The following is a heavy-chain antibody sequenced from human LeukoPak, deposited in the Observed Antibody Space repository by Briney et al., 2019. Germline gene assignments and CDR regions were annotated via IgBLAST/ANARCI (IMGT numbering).Heavy chain of an antibody. Sequence: GGSLRLSCAASGFTFSNAWMSWVRQAPGKGLEWVANIKQDGSEKYYVDSVKGRFTISRDNAKNSLYLQMNSLRAEDTAVYYCARVWSGYRDYYYGMDVWGQGTTVTVSS. V-gene: IGHV3-7*01. CDR3: ARVWSGYRDYYYGMDV. J-gene: IGHJ6*02. CDR1: GFTFSNAW. CDR2: IKQDGSEK. D-gene: IGHD3-3*01.